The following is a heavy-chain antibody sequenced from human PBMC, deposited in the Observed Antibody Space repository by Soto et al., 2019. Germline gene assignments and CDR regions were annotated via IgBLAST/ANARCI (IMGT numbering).Heavy chain of an antibody. CDR3: ARGVGNYYYYYGMDV. Sequence: WKECGEGLASKSLQWLQHSKKQGLEWMGIINPSGGSTSYAQKFQGRVTMTRDTSTSTVYMELSSLRSEDTAVYYCARGVGNYYYYYGMDVWGQGTTVTVSS. J-gene: IGHJ6*02. CDR1: GEGLASKS. V-gene: IGHV1-46*01. D-gene: IGHD4-4*01. CDR2: INPSGGST.